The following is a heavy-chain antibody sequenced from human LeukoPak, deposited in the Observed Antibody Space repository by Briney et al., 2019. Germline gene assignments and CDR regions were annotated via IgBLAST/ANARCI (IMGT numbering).Heavy chain of an antibody. D-gene: IGHD4-17*01. CDR1: GFTFSSYA. J-gene: IGHJ4*02. V-gene: IGHV3-23*01. Sequence: GGSLRLSCAAAGFTFSSYAMSWVRQAPGKGLEWVSAISGRGGSTYYADSAKGRFTISRDNSKNTLYLQMNSLRAEDTAVYYCAKDFRDYLLYTFDYWGQGTLVTVSS. CDR2: ISGRGGST. CDR3: AKDFRDYLLYTFDY.